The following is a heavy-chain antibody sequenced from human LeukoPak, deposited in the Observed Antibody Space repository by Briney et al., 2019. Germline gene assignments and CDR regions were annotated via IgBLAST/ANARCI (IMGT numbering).Heavy chain of an antibody. J-gene: IGHJ4*02. CDR3: ARDGSGSYYKF. V-gene: IGHV3-7*01. CDR1: GFTFSSYW. CDR2: IKQDGSEK. D-gene: IGHD3-10*01. Sequence: HPGGSLRLSCAASGFTFSSYWMNWVRQAPGEGLEWVANIKQDGSEKYYVDSVKGRFTISRDNAKNSLYLQMNSLRAEDTAVYYCARDGSGSYYKFWGRGTLVTVSP.